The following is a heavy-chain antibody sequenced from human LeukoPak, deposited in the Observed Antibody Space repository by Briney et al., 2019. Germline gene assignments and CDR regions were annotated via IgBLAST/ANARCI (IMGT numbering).Heavy chain of an antibody. CDR1: GFTFSTYR. CDR2: IKQDGSEK. CDR3: TRDTLYWGSSAWDAFDI. J-gene: IGHJ3*02. Sequence: GGSLRLSCAASGFTFSTYRMSWVRQAPGKGLEWVANIKQDGSEKHYVDSVKGRFTISRDNAKNSLYLQMSSLRAEDTAVYYCTRDTLYWGSSAWDAFDIWGQGTMVTVSS. V-gene: IGHV3-7*01. D-gene: IGHD2-2*01.